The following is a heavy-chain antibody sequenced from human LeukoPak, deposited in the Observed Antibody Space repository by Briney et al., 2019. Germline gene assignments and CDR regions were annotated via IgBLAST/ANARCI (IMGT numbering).Heavy chain of an antibody. D-gene: IGHD1-7*01. V-gene: IGHV5-51*01. CDR1: GYSFTTYW. J-gene: IGHJ4*02. CDR2: IYPDDSDT. CDR3: ARLDENFGLDY. Sequence: KLGESLKISCKGSGYSFTTYWIGWVRQLPGKGLEWMGIIYPDDSDTRYSPSFQGQVTISADKSISTASLQWSSLKASDTAMYYCARLDENFGLDYWGQGTLVTVSS.